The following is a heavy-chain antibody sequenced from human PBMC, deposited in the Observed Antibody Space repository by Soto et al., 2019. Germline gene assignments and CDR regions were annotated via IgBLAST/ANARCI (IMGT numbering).Heavy chain of an antibody. Sequence: ASVKVSCKASGYSLTGYYMHWVRQAPGQGLEWMGITNPRDGSTNYAQKFQGRVTMTSDTSTSTVYMEMSSLRSDDTAMYYCAGSCVTSLPRDFWGQGTLVTVSS. D-gene: IGHD2-21*01. CDR2: TNPRDGST. CDR1: GYSLTGYY. CDR3: AGSCVTSLPRDF. V-gene: IGHV1-46*01. J-gene: IGHJ4*02.